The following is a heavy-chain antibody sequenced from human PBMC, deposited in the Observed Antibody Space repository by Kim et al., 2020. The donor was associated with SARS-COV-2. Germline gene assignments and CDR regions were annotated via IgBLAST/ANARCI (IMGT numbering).Heavy chain of an antibody. CDR3: ARLPKTFWAFDY. CDR1: GGSVSISTYY. V-gene: IGHV4-39*01. D-gene: IGHD3-16*01. CDR2: IYSSGGT. J-gene: IGHJ4*02. Sequence: SETLSLTCTVSGGSVSISTYYWGWIRQPPGKGLEWIGSIYSSGGTYYNPSLKSRVTISVDTSKNQFSLKLSSVTAADTAVYYCARLPKTFWAFDYWGQGTLVTVSS.